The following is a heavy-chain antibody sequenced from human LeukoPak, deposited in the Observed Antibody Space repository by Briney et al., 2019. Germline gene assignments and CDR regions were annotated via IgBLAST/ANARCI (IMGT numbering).Heavy chain of an antibody. D-gene: IGHD4-17*01. Sequence: GSSVKVSCKASGGTFSSYAISWVRQAPGQGLEWMGGIIPIFGIANYAQKFQGRVTITTDESTSTAYMELSSLRSEDTAVYYCASVATVTTGYDAFDIWGQGTMATVSS. CDR1: GGTFSSYA. CDR3: ASVATVTTGYDAFDI. CDR2: IIPIFGIA. V-gene: IGHV1-69*05. J-gene: IGHJ3*02.